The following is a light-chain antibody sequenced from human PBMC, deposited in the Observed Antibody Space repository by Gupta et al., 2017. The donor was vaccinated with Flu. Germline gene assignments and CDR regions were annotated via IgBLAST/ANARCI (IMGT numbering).Light chain of an antibody. V-gene: IGKV1-17*01. J-gene: IGKJ1*01. CDR3: LQHNVYPWT. Sequence: DIQMTQFPSSLSASVGDRVTITCRASQKIKTDLGWYQQRPGKAPKRLIYAPSTLQSGVPSRFSGSGSGTEFTLAISSLQPEDFATYYCLQHNVYPWTFGPGTKVEIK. CDR1: QKIKTD. CDR2: APS.